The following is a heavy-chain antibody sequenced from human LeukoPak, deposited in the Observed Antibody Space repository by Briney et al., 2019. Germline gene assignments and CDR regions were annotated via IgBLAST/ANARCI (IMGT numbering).Heavy chain of an antibody. CDR3: ARDDGSSSSGVDY. V-gene: IGHV3-23*01. D-gene: IGHD3-22*01. Sequence: TGGSLRLSCAASGFTFSNYGMSWVRQAPGKGLEWVSAITGNGANTFYADSVKGRFTISRDNSKNTLYLQMNSLRTEDTAVYYCARDDGSSSSGVDYWGQGTLVTVSS. J-gene: IGHJ4*02. CDR2: ITGNGANT. CDR1: GFTFSNYG.